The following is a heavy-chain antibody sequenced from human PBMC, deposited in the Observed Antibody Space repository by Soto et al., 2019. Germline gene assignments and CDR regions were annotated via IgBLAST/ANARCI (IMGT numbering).Heavy chain of an antibody. J-gene: IGHJ4*02. V-gene: IGHV3-43*01. CDR2: ITWDGINI. CDR3: AKGRITMVRGVLYDY. CDR1: GFTFGDYT. Sequence: GGSLRLSCTASGFTFGDYTMHWVRQAPGKGLEWVSLITWDGINIEYADSVRGRFTISRDNSKNSLYLQMNGLRHEDTAFYYCAKGRITMVRGVLYDYWGQGTLVTVSS. D-gene: IGHD3-10*01.